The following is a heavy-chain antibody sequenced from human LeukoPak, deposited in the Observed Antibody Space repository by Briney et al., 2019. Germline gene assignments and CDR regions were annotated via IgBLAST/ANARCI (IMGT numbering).Heavy chain of an antibody. CDR3: AGRLV. D-gene: IGHD4-11*01. J-gene: IGHJ4*02. V-gene: IGHV4-39*02. CDR1: GGSISNSPYS. CDR2: SYYSGST. Sequence: PSETLSLTCTVSGGSISNSPYSWNWIRQPPGKGLEWIRSSYYSGSTYYNPSLKSQVTISVDTSKDPFYLRLTSVPAADPAFYFCAGRLVWGQGTLVSVSS.